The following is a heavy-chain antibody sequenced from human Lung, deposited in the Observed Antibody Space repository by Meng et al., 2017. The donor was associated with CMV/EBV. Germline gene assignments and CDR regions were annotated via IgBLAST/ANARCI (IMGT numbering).Heavy chain of an antibody. Sequence: GGSLRLXCAASGFTFSSYSMNWVRQAPGKGLEWVSSISSSSSYIYYADSVKGRFTISRDNAKNSLYLQMNSLRAEDTAVYYCARDAVRYCSSTSCYGPPKQQLVEYDYWGQGTLVXVSS. V-gene: IGHV3-21*01. CDR3: ARDAVRYCSSTSCYGPPKQQLVEYDY. J-gene: IGHJ4*02. D-gene: IGHD2-2*01. CDR2: ISSSSSYI. CDR1: GFTFSSYS.